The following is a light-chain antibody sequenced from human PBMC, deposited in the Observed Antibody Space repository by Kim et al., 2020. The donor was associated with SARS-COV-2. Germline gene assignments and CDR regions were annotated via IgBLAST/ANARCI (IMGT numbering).Light chain of an antibody. J-gene: IGLJ2*01. CDR1: SSDVGGYNY. Sequence: QSVLTQPASVSGSPGQSITTSCTGTSSDVGGYNYVSWYQQHPGKAPKLMIYDVNNRPSGVSNRFSGSKSGNTASLTISGLQAEDEADYYCSSYTSSSTVFGGGTQLTVL. V-gene: IGLV2-14*03. CDR3: SSYTSSSTV. CDR2: DVN.